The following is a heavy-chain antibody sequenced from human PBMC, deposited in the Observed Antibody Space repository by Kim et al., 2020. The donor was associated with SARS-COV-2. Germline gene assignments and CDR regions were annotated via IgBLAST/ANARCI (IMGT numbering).Heavy chain of an antibody. CDR2: IYYSGST. J-gene: IGHJ3*02. V-gene: IGHV4-59*13. CDR3: ARRGLGRWGRSTAMAHSAFDI. Sequence: SETLSLTCTVSGGSISSYYWSWIRQPPGKGLEWIGYIYYSGSTNCNPSLKSRVTISVDTSKNQFSLKLSSVTAADTAVYYCARRGLGRWGRSTAMAHSAFDIWGQGTMVTVSS. CDR1: GGSISSYY. D-gene: IGHD5-18*01.